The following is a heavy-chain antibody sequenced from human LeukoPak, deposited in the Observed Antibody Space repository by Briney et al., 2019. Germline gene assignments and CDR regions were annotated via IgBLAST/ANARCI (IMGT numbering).Heavy chain of an antibody. J-gene: IGHJ4*02. CDR3: ARAPHHGFDY. CDR1: GFAFSDFW. CDR2: IRHDGNAK. V-gene: IGHV3-7*01. D-gene: IGHD1-14*01. Sequence: GGSLRLSCAASGFAFSDFWMSWVRQAPGKGLEWVANIRHDGNAKNYVPSVRGRFTISRDNAKNSLYLQMNSLTVEDTAVYYCARAPHHGFDYWGQGTLVTVSS.